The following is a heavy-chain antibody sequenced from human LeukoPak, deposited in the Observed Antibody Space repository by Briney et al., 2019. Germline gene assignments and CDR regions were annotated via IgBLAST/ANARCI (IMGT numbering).Heavy chain of an antibody. CDR3: AGSYGGNAVGPFDI. J-gene: IGHJ3*02. V-gene: IGHV4-34*01. Sequence: SETLSLTCAASGGSFSGYHCSWIRQAPGKGLEWIGEVSQGGGASYAPSLKSRVAISVETSKNRFSLKLSSVTAADTAMYYCAGSYGGNAVGPFDIWGQGTMVTVSS. D-gene: IGHD4-23*01. CDR1: GGSFSGYH. CDR2: VSQGGGA.